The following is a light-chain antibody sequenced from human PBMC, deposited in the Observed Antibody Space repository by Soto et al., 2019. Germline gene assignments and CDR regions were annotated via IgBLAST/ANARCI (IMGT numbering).Light chain of an antibody. V-gene: IGKV4-1*01. Sequence: DIVMTQSPDSLAVSLGERATINCKSSQSVLYSSNNKNYLAWYQQRPGQPPKLLIYWASTRESGVPDRFSGSGSGTYFTLTITRLQAEDVSVYYCQQYESTPPTFGQGTKLEIK. J-gene: IGKJ2*01. CDR2: WAS. CDR3: QQYESTPPT. CDR1: QSVLYSSNNKNY.